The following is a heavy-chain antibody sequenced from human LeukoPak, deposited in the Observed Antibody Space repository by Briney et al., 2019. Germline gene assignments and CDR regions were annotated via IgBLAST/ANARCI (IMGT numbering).Heavy chain of an antibody. CDR3: ARNRNIRGPREAFDY. V-gene: IGHV1-2*02. CDR2: MNPNSGNT. D-gene: IGHD2/OR15-2a*01. CDR1: GYTFTGYY. Sequence: ASVKVSCKASGYTFTGYYMHWVRQAPGQGLEWMGWMNPNSGNTNFARKLQGRVTMTTDTSTSTVYMELSSLRSEDTAVYYCARNRNIRGPREAFDYWGQGTLVTVSS. J-gene: IGHJ4*02.